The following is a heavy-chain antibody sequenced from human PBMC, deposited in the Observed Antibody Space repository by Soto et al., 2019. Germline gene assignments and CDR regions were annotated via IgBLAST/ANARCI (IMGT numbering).Heavy chain of an antibody. CDR2: IYYSGST. D-gene: IGHD2-2*01. V-gene: IGHV4-39*01. CDR3: ARSLLPADGPPYFDY. CDR1: GGSISSSSYY. Sequence: QLQLQESGPGLVKPSETLSLTCTVSGGSISSSSYYWGWIRQPPGKRLEWIGSIYYSGSTYYNPSLKSRVTISVDTSKNQFSLKLSSVTAADTAVYYCARSLLPADGPPYFDYWGQGTLVTVSS. J-gene: IGHJ4*02.